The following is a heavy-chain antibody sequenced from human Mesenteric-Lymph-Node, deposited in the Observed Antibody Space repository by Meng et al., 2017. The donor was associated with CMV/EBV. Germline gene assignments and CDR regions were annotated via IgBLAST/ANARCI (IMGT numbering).Heavy chain of an antibody. CDR3: AKDSGYCSSTACYYYYGMDV. V-gene: IGHV3-33*06. J-gene: IGHJ6*02. CDR1: GFTFSSYS. D-gene: IGHD2-2*01. Sequence: SLKISCAASGFTFSSYSMNWVRQAPGKGLEWVAVIWYDGSNEYYADSVKGRFTISRDNSKNTLYLQMNSLRAEDTAVYYCAKDSGYCSSTACYYYYGMDVWGQGTTVTVSS. CDR2: IWYDGSNE.